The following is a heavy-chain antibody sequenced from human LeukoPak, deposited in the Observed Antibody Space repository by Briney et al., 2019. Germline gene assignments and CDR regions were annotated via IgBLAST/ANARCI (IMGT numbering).Heavy chain of an antibody. D-gene: IGHD6-13*01. J-gene: IGHJ1*01. CDR3: ARDYPDSSWYHGYFQH. CDR2: INADNGNT. CDR1: GYTFTSYA. Sequence: ASVKVSCKASGYTFTSYAMHWVRQAPGQRLEWMGWINADNGNTKYSQKFQGRVTITRDTSASTAYMELSSLRSEDTAAYYCARDYPDSSWYHGYFQHWGQGTLVTVSS. V-gene: IGHV1-3*01.